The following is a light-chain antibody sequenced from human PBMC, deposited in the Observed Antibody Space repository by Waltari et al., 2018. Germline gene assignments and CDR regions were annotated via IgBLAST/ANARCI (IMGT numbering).Light chain of an antibody. CDR1: DHNLAPFG. J-gene: IGLJ3*02. CDR2: ENT. V-gene: IGLV1-40*01. Sequence: HSVLTQAPSVSGAPRQRVTISCTGGDHNLAPFGVHRPQHLPGRVPKLLIYENTKRPSGAPDRFSGARSGTSASLAIAGLQPEDEGDYYCQSYDNSLRGSVLFGGGTKLTVL. CDR3: QSYDNSLRGSVL.